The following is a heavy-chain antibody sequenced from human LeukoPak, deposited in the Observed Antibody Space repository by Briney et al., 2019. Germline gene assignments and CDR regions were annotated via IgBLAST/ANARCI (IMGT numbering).Heavy chain of an antibody. Sequence: SETLSLTCTVSGGSISSYYWSWIRQPPGKGLEWIGYIYYSGSTNYNPSLKSRVTISVDTSKNQFSLKLSSVTAAGTAVYYCARHARGSYYFDYWGQGTLVTVSS. CDR3: ARHARGSYYFDY. CDR2: IYYSGST. V-gene: IGHV4-59*08. D-gene: IGHD1-26*01. CDR1: GGSISSYY. J-gene: IGHJ4*02.